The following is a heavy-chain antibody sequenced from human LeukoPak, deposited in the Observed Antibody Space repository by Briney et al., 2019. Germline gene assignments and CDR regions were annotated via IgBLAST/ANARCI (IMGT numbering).Heavy chain of an antibody. J-gene: IGHJ6*02. V-gene: IGHV3-74*01. Sequence: PGGSLRLSRAASGFTFSSYWMHWVRQAPGKGLVWVSRINSDGSGTSYADSVKGRFTISRDNAKNTLYLQMNSLRAEDTAVYYCARAEELLLWFGELLSSHYYGMDVWGQGTTVTVSS. CDR3: ARAEELLLWFGELLSSHYYGMDV. CDR1: GFTFSSYW. CDR2: INSDGSGT. D-gene: IGHD3-10*01.